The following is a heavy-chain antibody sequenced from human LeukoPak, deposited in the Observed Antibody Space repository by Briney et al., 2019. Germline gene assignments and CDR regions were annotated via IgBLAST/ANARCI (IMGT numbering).Heavy chain of an antibody. J-gene: IGHJ3*02. CDR1: GFTFSSYA. D-gene: IGHD2-2*01. CDR2: ISGSGGST. CDR3: AKDWDIVVVPADAFDI. V-gene: IGHV3-23*01. Sequence: GETLRLSCAVSGFTFSSYAMSWVRQAPGKGLEWVSAISGSGGSTYYADSVKGRFTTSRDNSKNTLYLQMNSLSAEDTAVYYCAKDWDIVVVPADAFDIWGQGTMVTVSS.